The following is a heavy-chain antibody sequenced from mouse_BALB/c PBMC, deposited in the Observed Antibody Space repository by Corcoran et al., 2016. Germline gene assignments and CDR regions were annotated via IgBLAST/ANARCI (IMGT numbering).Heavy chain of an antibody. CDR2: INTYTGEP. CDR1: GYTFTNYG. J-gene: IGHJ4*01. Sequence: QTQLVQSGPELKKPGETVKISCKASGYTFTNYGMNWVKQSPGKGLKWMGWINTYTGEPTYADDFKGRFAFSFETSASTAYLQINNLKNEDMATYFCARAPLAYYAMDYWGQGTSVTVSS. V-gene: IGHV9-1*02. CDR3: ARAPLAYYAMDY.